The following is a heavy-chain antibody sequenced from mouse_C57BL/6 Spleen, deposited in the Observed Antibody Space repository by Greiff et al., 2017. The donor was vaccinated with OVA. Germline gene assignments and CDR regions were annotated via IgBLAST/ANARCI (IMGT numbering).Heavy chain of an antibody. J-gene: IGHJ2*01. CDR3: ARVYGSSYGYFDY. CDR1: GYAFTNYL. V-gene: IGHV1-54*01. CDR2: INPGSGGT. D-gene: IGHD1-1*01. Sequence: QVQLKQSGAELVRPGTSVKVSCKASGYAFTNYLIEWVKQRPGQGLEWIGVINPGSGGTNYNEKFKGKATLTADKSSSTAYMQLSSLTSEDSAVYFCARVYGSSYGYFDYWGQGTTLTVSS.